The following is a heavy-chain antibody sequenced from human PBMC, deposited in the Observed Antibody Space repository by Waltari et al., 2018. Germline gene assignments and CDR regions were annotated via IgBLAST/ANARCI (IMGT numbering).Heavy chain of an antibody. CDR2: ISSDGNTK. Sequence: QVQLMESGGGVVQPGRSLRLSCAASGFTFRSYAMHWVRHAPGKGLEWVAVISSDGNTKKYADSLKGRFTISRDNSKNTLYLQMDSLRPEDTALYYCASLRISIFGVVYYFDSWGQGALVTVSS. J-gene: IGHJ4*02. D-gene: IGHD3-3*01. V-gene: IGHV3-30*04. CDR3: ASLRISIFGVVYYFDS. CDR1: GFTFRSYA.